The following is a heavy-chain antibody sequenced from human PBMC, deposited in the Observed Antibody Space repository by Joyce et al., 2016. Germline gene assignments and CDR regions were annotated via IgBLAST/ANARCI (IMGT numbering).Heavy chain of an antibody. J-gene: IGHJ4*02. V-gene: IGHV1-69*06. CDR3: ARLRQTGNINDY. CDR1: GGTRSGYA. Sequence: QMQLVQSGAEVKKPGSSVKVSCKALGGTRSGYAVSWVRQAPGQGLEWMGGITPIFSTAKYAQKFQARVTITANKSTNTAYMELSGLRYEDTAIYYCARLRQTGNINDYWGQGTLVTVSS. CDR2: ITPIFSTA. D-gene: IGHD1-14*01.